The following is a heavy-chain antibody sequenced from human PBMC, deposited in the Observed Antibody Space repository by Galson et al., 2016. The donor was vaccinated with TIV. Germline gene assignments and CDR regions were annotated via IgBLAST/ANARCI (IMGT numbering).Heavy chain of an antibody. CDR2: IYWDDDK. D-gene: IGHD3-10*02. J-gene: IGHJ6*02. CDR1: GFSLSTTKVG. CDR3: THLPNMFYYGMAV. V-gene: IGHV2-5*02. Sequence: PALVKPTQTLTLTCTFSGFSLSTTKVGVAWVRQPPGEALEWLALIYWDDDKRYSPSLGSRLAISKDTSKNQVVLIMTNMDPVDTATYYCTHLPNMFYYGMAVWGQGTTVTVSS.